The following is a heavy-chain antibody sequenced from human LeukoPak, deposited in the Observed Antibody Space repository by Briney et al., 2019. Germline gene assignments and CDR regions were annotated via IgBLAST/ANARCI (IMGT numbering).Heavy chain of an antibody. CDR2: IYYSGST. Sequence: SETLSLTCTVSGDSISSSNYYWDWIRQPPGKGLEWIGSIYYSGSTYYNPSLKSRVTISVDTSKNQFSLKLSSVTAADTAVYYCARHDQIVVAEIDYWGQGTLVTVSS. CDR1: GDSISSSNYY. V-gene: IGHV4-39*01. D-gene: IGHD3-22*01. CDR3: ARHDQIVVAEIDY. J-gene: IGHJ4*02.